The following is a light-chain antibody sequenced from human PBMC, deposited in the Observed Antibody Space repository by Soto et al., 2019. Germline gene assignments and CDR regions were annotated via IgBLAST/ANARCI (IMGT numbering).Light chain of an antibody. CDR2: DAS. V-gene: IGKV1D-12*01. Sequence: DIQMTQSPSSVSASVGDRVTITCRASQGISRWLAWYQQKPGKAPKLLIYDASSLHSGVPSRFSGSGSGTEFTLTISSLQPEDFAAYYCQQTNSFPLTFGGGTKVEIK. CDR1: QGISRW. CDR3: QQTNSFPLT. J-gene: IGKJ4*01.